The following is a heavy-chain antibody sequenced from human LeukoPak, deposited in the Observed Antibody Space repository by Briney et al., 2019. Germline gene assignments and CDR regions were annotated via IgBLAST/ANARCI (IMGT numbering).Heavy chain of an antibody. Sequence: SETLSLTCTVSGYSISSGYYWGWIRQPPGKGLEWLGSIYHSGSTNYNPSLKSRVTISVDTSKNQFSLNLTSVTAADTAVYYCARFTPQGYGWGGYNRFDPWGQGTLVTVSS. D-gene: IGHD3-16*01. CDR3: ARFTPQGYGWGGYNRFDP. V-gene: IGHV4-38-2*02. CDR1: GYSISSGYY. CDR2: IYHSGST. J-gene: IGHJ5*02.